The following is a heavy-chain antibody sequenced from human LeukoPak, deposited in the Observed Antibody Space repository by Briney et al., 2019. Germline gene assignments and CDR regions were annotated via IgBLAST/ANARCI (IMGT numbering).Heavy chain of an antibody. CDR1: GGSISSSSYY. D-gene: IGHD6-13*01. Sequence: PSETLSLICTVSGGSISSSSYYWGWIRQPPGKGLEWIGSIYYSGSTYYNPSLKSRVTISVDTSKNQFSLKLSSVTAADTAVYYCARGSLTYSSSWYDYWGQGTLVTVSS. CDR3: ARGSLTYSSSWYDY. J-gene: IGHJ4*02. V-gene: IGHV4-39*07. CDR2: IYYSGST.